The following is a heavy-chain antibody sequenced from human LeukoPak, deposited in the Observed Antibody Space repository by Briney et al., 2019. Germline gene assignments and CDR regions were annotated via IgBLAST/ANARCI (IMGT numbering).Heavy chain of an antibody. CDR3: ARAITGTTYAFNI. CDR2: IYYSGST. CDR1: GGSITSYY. V-gene: IGHV4-59*01. J-gene: IGHJ3*02. Sequence: PETLSLTCTVSGGSITSYYWNWIRQPPGKGLEWIGYIYYSGSTNYNPSLKSRVTISVDTSKNQFSLKLSSVTAADTAVYYCARAITGTTYAFNIWGQGTMLTVSS. D-gene: IGHD1-20*01.